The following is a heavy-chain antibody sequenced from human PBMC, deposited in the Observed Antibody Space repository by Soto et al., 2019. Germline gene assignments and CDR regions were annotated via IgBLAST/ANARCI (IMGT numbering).Heavy chain of an antibody. CDR2: IKQDGSEK. V-gene: IGHV3-7*03. CDR3: ARDLKTTAFDYYYSGMDV. CDR1: GFTFSSYW. J-gene: IGHJ6*02. Sequence: EVQLVESGGGLVQPGGSLRLSCAASGFTFSSYWMSWVRQAPGKGLEWVANIKQDGSEKYYVDSVKGRFTISRDNAKNSLYLQMNSLRAEDTAVYYCARDLKTTAFDYYYSGMDVWGQGTTVTVSS. D-gene: IGHD4-4*01.